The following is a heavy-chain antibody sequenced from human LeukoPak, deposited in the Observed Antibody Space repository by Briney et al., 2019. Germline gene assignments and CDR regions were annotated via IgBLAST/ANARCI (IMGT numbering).Heavy chain of an antibody. D-gene: IGHD6-19*01. V-gene: IGHV3-23*01. CDR2: ISGSGDRT. J-gene: IGHJ4*02. Sequence: GGSLRLSCAASGFTFSSYAMSWVRQAPGKGLEWVSAISGSGDRTYYADSVKGRFTISRDNSKNTLYLQMNSLRAEDTAVYYCANAPSSGWDLNYWGQGTLVTVSS. CDR1: GFTFSSYA. CDR3: ANAPSSGWDLNY.